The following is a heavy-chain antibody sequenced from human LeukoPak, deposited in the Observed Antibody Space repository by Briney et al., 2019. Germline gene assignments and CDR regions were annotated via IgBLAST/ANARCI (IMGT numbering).Heavy chain of an antibody. CDR3: ARDREASGNFDY. CDR2: ISYDGSKK. D-gene: IGHD1-26*01. V-gene: IGHV3-30-3*01. CDR1: GFTFSSYA. Sequence: GGSLRLSCAASGFTFSSYAMHWVRQAPGKGLEWVAVISYDGSKKYYADSVKGRFTISRDNSKNTLSLQMNSLRAEDTAVYYCARDREASGNFDYWGQGTLVTVSS. J-gene: IGHJ4*02.